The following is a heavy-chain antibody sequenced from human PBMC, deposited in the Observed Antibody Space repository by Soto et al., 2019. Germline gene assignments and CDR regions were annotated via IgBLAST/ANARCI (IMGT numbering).Heavy chain of an antibody. D-gene: IGHD5-12*01. CDR3: AKATADGYNFDY. CDR2: ISGSGGST. J-gene: IGHJ4*02. Sequence: GGFLRLSCAASGFTFSSYAMNWVRQTPGKGLEWVSGISGSGGSTYYADSVKGRFTISRDNSKNTLYLQMNSLRAEETAVYYCAKATADGYNFDYWGQGTLVTVSA. CDR1: GFTFSSYA. V-gene: IGHV3-23*01.